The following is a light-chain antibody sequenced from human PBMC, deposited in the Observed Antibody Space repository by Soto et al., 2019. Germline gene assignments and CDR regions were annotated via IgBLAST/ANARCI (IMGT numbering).Light chain of an antibody. J-gene: IGLJ3*02. Sequence: QSSLTQPPSASGSPGQSVTISCTGTSSAVAGYNYVSWYQQHPGKAPKLMIYEVNKRPSGVPDRFSGSKSGTTASLTVSGLQAEDEADYYCSSWTSSTTQVLGGGTKLTVL. V-gene: IGLV2-8*01. CDR2: EVN. CDR3: SSWTSSTTQV. CDR1: SSAVAGYNY.